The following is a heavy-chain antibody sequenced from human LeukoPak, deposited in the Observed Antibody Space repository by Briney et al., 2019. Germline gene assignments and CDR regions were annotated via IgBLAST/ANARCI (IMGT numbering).Heavy chain of an antibody. D-gene: IGHD2-21*02. Sequence: GGSLRLSCATSGFTFCSYGMNWVRQAPGKGLDWVSYISSSGSTISYADSVKGRFTISRDNAKNSLYLQMNSLRVEDTAVYYCARDFTATYWGQGTLVTVSS. V-gene: IGHV3-48*03. CDR1: GFTFCSYG. CDR2: ISSSGSTI. CDR3: ARDFTATY. J-gene: IGHJ4*02.